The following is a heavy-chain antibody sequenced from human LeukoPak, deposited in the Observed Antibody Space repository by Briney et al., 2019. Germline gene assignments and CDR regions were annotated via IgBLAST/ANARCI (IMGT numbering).Heavy chain of an antibody. CDR2: ISAYNGNT. D-gene: IGHD3-9*01. V-gene: IGHV1-18*04. Sequence: ASVKVSCKASGYTFTSYGISWVRQAPGQGLEWMGWISAYNGNTNYAQKLQGRVIMTTDTSTSTAYMELRSLRSDDTAVYYCARDSPYYDILTGYYTGDYWGQGTLVTVSS. J-gene: IGHJ4*02. CDR1: GYTFTSYG. CDR3: ARDSPYYDILTGYYTGDY.